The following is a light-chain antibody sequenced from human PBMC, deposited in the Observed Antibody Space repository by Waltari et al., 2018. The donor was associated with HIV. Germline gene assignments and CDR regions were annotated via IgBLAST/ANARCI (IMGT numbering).Light chain of an antibody. J-gene: IGLJ2*01. V-gene: IGLV2-23*01. Sequence: QSALTQPASVSGSPGQSITISCTGTSSDVGSSNLVSWYQQHPGKAPKLMIYEGSKRPSGVSNRFSGSKSGNTASLTISGLQAEDEVDYYCCSYAGSSTPHVVFGGGTKLTVL. CDR2: EGS. CDR3: CSYAGSSTPHVV. CDR1: SSDVGSSNL.